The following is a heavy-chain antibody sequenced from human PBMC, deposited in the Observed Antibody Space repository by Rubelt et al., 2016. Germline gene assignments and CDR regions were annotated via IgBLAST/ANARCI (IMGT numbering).Heavy chain of an antibody. CDR2: MNPNSGNT. D-gene: IGHD6-13*01. CDR3: AVRGSSSSLCS. V-gene: IGHV1-8*01. J-gene: IGHJ5*02. Sequence: QVQLVQSGADVKKPGASVKISCKASGYTFSSYDVNWVRQATGQGLEWVGWMNPNSGNTGYAKKFKGSITMTRKTSRSTADMELSSLTSEDTAEYYGAVRGSSSSLCSWGQGILVTVSS. CDR1: GYTFSSYD.